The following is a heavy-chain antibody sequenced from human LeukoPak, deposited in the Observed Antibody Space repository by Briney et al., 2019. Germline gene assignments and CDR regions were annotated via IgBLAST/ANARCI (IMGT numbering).Heavy chain of an antibody. J-gene: IGHJ4*02. CDR1: GSTFSSYW. V-gene: IGHV3-7*01. Sequence: GGSLRLSCAASGSTFSSYWLSWVRQAPGKGLEWVASIEQDGSQKYYVDSVRGRFTISRDNAKNSVYPQTNSLRVEDTAVYYCARNSGSNPFDYWGQGTLVTVSS. CDR2: IEQDGSQK. CDR3: ARNSGSNPFDY. D-gene: IGHD1-26*01.